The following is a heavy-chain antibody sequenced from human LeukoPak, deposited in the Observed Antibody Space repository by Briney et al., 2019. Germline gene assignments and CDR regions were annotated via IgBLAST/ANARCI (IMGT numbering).Heavy chain of an antibody. V-gene: IGHV3-23*01. CDR2: ISGRGDRT. Sequence: PGGSLRLSCAASGFTFSSYAMSWVRQAPGKGLEWVSAISGRGDRTYYADSVKGRFTISRDNSNNTLYLQMNSLRAEDTAVYYCARDVAGGLSIDPWGQGTLVTVSP. J-gene: IGHJ5*02. D-gene: IGHD6-13*01. CDR3: ARDVAGGLSIDP. CDR1: GFTFSSYA.